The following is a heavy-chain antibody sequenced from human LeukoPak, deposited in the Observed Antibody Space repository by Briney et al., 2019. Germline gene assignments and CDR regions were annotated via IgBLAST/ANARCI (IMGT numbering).Heavy chain of an antibody. V-gene: IGHV1-46*01. J-gene: IGHJ4*02. CDR3: ARAGVITAADY. CDR2: MNPSGGST. D-gene: IGHD3-16*02. CDR1: GYTFTSYY. Sequence: ASVKVSCKASGYTFTSYYIHWVRQAPGQGLEWMVIMNPSGGSTSSAQKFQGRVTMTRDTSTSTVYMELSGLRSEDTAVYYCARAGVITAADYWGQGTLVTVSS.